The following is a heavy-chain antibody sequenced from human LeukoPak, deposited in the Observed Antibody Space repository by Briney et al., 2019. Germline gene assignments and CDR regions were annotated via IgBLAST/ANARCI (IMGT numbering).Heavy chain of an antibody. D-gene: IGHD3-16*01. CDR3: ARMRGIVITFGGVIFDS. J-gene: IGHJ4*02. CDR1: GFTFSFYA. Sequence: GGSLRLSCVASGFTFSFYAMSWVRQAPGKGLEWVSGMSAGGTSTYYAASVKGRFTISRDNSKNTLYLHMNSLRAEDTAIYYCARMRGIVITFGGVIFDSWGQGTLATVSS. CDR2: MSAGGTST. V-gene: IGHV3-23*01.